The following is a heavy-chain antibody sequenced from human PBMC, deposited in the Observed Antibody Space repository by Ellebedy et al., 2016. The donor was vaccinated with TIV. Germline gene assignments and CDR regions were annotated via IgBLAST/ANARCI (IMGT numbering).Heavy chain of an antibody. J-gene: IGHJ6*02. CDR3: ARVRVHYYGSGSYFTLGYYGMDV. Sequence: ASVKVSXXASGYTFTSYGISWVRQAPGQGLEWMGWISAYNGNTNYAQKLQGRVTMTTDTSTSTAYMELRSLRSDDTAVYYCARVRVHYYGSGSYFTLGYYGMDVWGQGTTVTVSS. CDR1: GYTFTSYG. V-gene: IGHV1-18*01. CDR2: ISAYNGNT. D-gene: IGHD3-10*01.